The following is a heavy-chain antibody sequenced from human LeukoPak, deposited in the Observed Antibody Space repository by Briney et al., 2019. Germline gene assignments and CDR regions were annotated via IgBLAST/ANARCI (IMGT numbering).Heavy chain of an antibody. Sequence: GGSLRLSCAASGFTFSNYWMSWVRQAPGKGLEWVANIKEDGSEIYYVDSVKGRFTLSRDNAKNSLYLQLSSLRAEDTAVYYCASQFWWAAVVGPALDCWGQGSLVTVSS. J-gene: IGHJ4*02. V-gene: IGHV3-7*05. CDR2: IKEDGSEI. CDR1: GFTFSNYW. CDR3: ASQFWWAAVVGPALDC. D-gene: IGHD2-21*01.